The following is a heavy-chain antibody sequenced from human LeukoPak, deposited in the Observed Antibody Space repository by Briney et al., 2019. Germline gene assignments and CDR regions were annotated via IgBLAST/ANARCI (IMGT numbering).Heavy chain of an antibody. D-gene: IGHD4-17*01. V-gene: IGHV4-34*01. J-gene: IGHJ4*02. CDR3: ARGTVNHDY. Sequence: SETLSLTCAVYGGSFSGYYWSWIRQPPGKGLEWIGEINHSGSTNYNPSLKSRVTISVDTSKNQFSLKLSSVTATDTAVYYCARGTVNHDYWGQGTLVTVSS. CDR2: INHSGST. CDR1: GGSFSGYY.